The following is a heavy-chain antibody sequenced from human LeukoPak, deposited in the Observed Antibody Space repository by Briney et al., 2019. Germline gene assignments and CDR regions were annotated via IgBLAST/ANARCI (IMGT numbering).Heavy chain of an antibody. CDR2: IYYSGST. CDR3: ARDGSGSYYRDAFDI. Sequence: SETLSLTSTVSGGSISSGGYYWSWIRQHPGKGLEWIGYIYYSGSTYYNPSLKSRVTISVDTSKNQFSLKLSSVTAADTAVYYCARDGSGSYYRDAFDIWGQGTMVTVSS. CDR1: GGSISSGGYY. D-gene: IGHD3-10*01. J-gene: IGHJ3*02. V-gene: IGHV4-31*03.